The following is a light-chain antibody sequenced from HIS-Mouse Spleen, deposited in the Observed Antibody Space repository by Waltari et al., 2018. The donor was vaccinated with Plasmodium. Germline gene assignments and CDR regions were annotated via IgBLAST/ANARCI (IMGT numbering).Light chain of an antibody. Sequence: EIVFTQSPATLSLSPGERAPLSFRASQSVSSYLAWYQQKPGQDPRLLIYDASNRATGIPARFSGSGAGTYFTLTISSLAPDDFAVYYWQQRSNWPPTFGQGTRLEIK. CDR2: DAS. V-gene: IGKV3-11*01. CDR3: QQRSNWPPT. CDR1: QSVSSY. J-gene: IGKJ5*01.